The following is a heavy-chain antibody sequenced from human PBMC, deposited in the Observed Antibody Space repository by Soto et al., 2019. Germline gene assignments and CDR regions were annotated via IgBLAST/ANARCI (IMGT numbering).Heavy chain of an antibody. V-gene: IGHV3-23*01. CDR1: GFTFSSYA. D-gene: IGHD3-22*01. CDR2: ISGSGGST. CDR3: AKSPGMYYYDSSGYYHYDY. Sequence: GGSLRLSCAASGFTFSSYAMSWVRQAPGKGLEWVSGISGSGGSTYYADSVKGRFTISRDNSKNTLYLQMNSLRAEDTAVYYCAKSPGMYYYDSSGYYHYDYWGQGTLVTVSS. J-gene: IGHJ4*02.